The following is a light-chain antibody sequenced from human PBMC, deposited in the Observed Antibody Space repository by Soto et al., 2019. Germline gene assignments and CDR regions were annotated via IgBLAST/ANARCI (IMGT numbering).Light chain of an antibody. V-gene: IGLV2-14*01. J-gene: IGLJ3*02. CDR2: EVS. CDR1: SSDIGGSDY. Sequence: QSVLTQAASVSGSPGQSITISCTGTSSDIGGSDYVSWYQKHPGKAPKVIIYEVSDRPSGVSDRFSGSKSGNTASLTISGLQAEDEADYYCSSYVTSSTLVFGGGTKVTVL. CDR3: SSYVTSSTLV.